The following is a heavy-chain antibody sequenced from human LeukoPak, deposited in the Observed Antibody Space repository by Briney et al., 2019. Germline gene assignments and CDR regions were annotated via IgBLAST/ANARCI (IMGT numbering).Heavy chain of an antibody. J-gene: IGHJ4*02. CDR3: AKDPTLYSSGWPDY. CDR1: GFTFSSYA. V-gene: IGHV3-23*01. Sequence: GGSLRLSCAASGFTFSSYAMSWVRQAPGKGLEWVSAISGSGGSRYYADSVKGRFTISRDNSKNTLYLQMNSLRAEDTAVYYCAKDPTLYSSGWPDYWGQGTLVTVSS. CDR2: ISGSGGSR. D-gene: IGHD6-19*01.